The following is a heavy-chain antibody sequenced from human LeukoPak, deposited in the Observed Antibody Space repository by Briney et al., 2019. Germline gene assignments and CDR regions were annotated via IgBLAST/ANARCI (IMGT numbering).Heavy chain of an antibody. J-gene: IGHJ4*02. CDR2: INHSGST. CDR3: ARGIAANY. Sequence: PSETLSLTCAVYGGSFSGYYWSWIRQPPGKGLEWIGEINHSGSTNYNPSPKSRVTISVGTSKNQFSLKLSSVTAADTAVYYCARGIAANYWGQGTLVTVSS. D-gene: IGHD6-6*01. CDR1: GGSFSGYY. V-gene: IGHV4-34*01.